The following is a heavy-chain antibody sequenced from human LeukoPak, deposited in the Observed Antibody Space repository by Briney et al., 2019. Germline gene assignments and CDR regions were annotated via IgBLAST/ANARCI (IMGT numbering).Heavy chain of an antibody. D-gene: IGHD3-10*01. CDR3: ARDSRGPLDY. Sequence: SETLSLTCTVSGVSISSYYWSWIRQPPGKGLEWIGYIYYSGSTNYNPSLKSRVTISVDTSKNQFSLKLSSVTAADTAVYYCARDSRGPLDYWGQGTLVTVSS. J-gene: IGHJ4*02. V-gene: IGHV4-59*01. CDR2: IYYSGST. CDR1: GVSISSYY.